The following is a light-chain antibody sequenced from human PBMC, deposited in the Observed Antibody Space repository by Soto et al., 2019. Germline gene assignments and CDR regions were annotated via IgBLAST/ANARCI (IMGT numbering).Light chain of an antibody. J-gene: IGKJ1*01. CDR2: QAS. CDR1: QSISSW. V-gene: IGKV1-5*03. Sequence: DLQMTQSPSTLSAFVGDRVTITCRASQSISSWLAWYQQKPGKAPKLLVYQASTLESGVPLRFSGSGSGTEFTLTINSLQSDDFATYYCQQYDSYSWTFGQGTKVEVK. CDR3: QQYDSYSWT.